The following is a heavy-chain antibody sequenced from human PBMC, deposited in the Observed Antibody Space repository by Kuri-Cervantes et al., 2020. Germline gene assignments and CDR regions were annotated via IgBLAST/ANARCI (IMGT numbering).Heavy chain of an antibody. CDR2: IIPIFGTA. CDR3: ARVVVAATGLGLLRPYYYYYGMDV. CDR1: GGTFSSYA. V-gene: IGHV1-69*13. Sequence: SVKVSCKASGGTFSSYAISWVRQAPGQGLERMGGIIPIFGTANYAQKFQGRVTITADESTSTAYMELSSLRSEDTAVYYCARVVVAATGLGLLRPYYYYYGMDVWGQGTTVTVSS. D-gene: IGHD2-15*01. J-gene: IGHJ6*02.